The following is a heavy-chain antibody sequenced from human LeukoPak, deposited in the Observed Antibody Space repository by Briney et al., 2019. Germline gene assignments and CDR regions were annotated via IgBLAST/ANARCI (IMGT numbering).Heavy chain of an antibody. D-gene: IGHD1-26*01. J-gene: IGHJ4*02. CDR1: GFTFSSYW. CDR2: IKSDGSST. Sequence: SGGSLRLSCAASGFTFSSYWMHWVRQAPGKGLVWVSRIKSDGSSTSYADSVQGRFTISRDNAKNTLYLQINSLRAEDTAVYYCASQTVVGATDYWGQGTLVTVSS. V-gene: IGHV3-74*01. CDR3: ASQTVVGATDY.